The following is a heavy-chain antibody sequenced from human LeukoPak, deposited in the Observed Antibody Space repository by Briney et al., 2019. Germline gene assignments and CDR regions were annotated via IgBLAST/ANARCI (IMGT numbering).Heavy chain of an antibody. J-gene: IGHJ4*02. V-gene: IGHV4-61*01. CDR1: GGSISSSSYY. CDR2: IYYSGST. CDR3: ARDWDY. Sequence: SETLSLTCTVSGGSISSSSYYWGWIRQPPGKGLQWIGYIYYSGSTNYNPSLKSRVTISVDTSKNQFSLKLSSVTAADTAVYYCARDWDYWGQGTLVTVSS.